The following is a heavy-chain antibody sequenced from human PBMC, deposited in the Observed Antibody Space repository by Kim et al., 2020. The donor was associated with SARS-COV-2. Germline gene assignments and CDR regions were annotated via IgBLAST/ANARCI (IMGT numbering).Heavy chain of an antibody. CDR3: ARDGTLTTVTTPIYGMDV. D-gene: IGHD4-17*01. CDR2: IWYDGSNK. J-gene: IGHJ6*02. V-gene: IGHV3-33*01. CDR1: GFTFSSYG. Sequence: GGSLRLSCAASGFTFSSYGMHWVRQAPGKGLEWVAVIWYDGSNKYYADSVKGRFTISRDNSKNTLYLQMNSLRAEDTAVYYCARDGTLTTVTTPIYGMDVWGQGTTVTVSS.